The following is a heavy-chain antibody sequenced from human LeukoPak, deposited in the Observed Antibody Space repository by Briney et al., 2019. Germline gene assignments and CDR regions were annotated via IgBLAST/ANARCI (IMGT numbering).Heavy chain of an antibody. D-gene: IGHD3-10*01. CDR1: GASISSYY. Sequence: SETLSLTCTVSGASISSYYWSWIRQSPGKGLECIGYIHYAGSTNYNPSLKSRVTISVETSKNQFSLKLKSVTAADTAVYYCARGGYYGSGNDFRFDPWGQGTLVTVSS. CDR3: ARGGYYGSGNDFRFDP. J-gene: IGHJ5*02. V-gene: IGHV4-59*01. CDR2: IHYAGST.